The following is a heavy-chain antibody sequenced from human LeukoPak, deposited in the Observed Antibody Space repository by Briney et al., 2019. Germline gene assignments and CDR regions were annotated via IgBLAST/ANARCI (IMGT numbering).Heavy chain of an antibody. CDR3: ARGKRWASDY. CDR1: GFTFSSYS. CDR2: ITSNGGTT. V-gene: IGHV3-64*01. Sequence: GGSLRLSCAASGFTFSSYSMVWVRQAPGKGLEYVSGITSNGGTTYYGNSVKGRFTISRDNSKDTLYLQMGSLRTEDMAVYYCARGKRWASDYWGQGTPVTVAS. D-gene: IGHD4-23*01. J-gene: IGHJ4*02.